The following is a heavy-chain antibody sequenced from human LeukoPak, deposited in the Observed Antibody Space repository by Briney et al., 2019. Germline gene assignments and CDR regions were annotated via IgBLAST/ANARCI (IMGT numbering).Heavy chain of an antibody. Sequence: ASVKVSCKASGCTFTSYGISWVRQAPGQGLEWMGWISAYNGNTNYAQKLQGRVTMTTDTSTSTAYMELRSLRSDDTAVYYCARDLYGSSWYVSDRRPLDYWGQGTLVTVSS. CDR2: ISAYNGNT. D-gene: IGHD6-13*01. J-gene: IGHJ4*02. V-gene: IGHV1-18*01. CDR3: ARDLYGSSWYVSDRRPLDY. CDR1: GCTFTSYG.